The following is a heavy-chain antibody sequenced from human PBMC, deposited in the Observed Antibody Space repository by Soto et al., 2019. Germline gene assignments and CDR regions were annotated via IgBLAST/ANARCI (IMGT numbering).Heavy chain of an antibody. V-gene: IGHV3-9*01. CDR3: AKDQGGTVAAAGAYYYGMDV. J-gene: IGHJ6*02. Sequence: EVRLVESGGGLVQPGRSLRLSCAASGFTFDDYAMHWVRQAPGKGLEWVSGISWNSGSIGYADSVKGRFTISRDNAKNSLYLQMNSLRAEDTALYYCAKDQGGTVAAAGAYYYGMDVWGQGTTVTVSS. CDR2: ISWNSGSI. D-gene: IGHD6-13*01. CDR1: GFTFDDYA.